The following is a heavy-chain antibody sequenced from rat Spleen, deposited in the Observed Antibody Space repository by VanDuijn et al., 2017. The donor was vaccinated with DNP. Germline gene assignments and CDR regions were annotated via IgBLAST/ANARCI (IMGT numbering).Heavy chain of an antibody. V-gene: IGHV5-22*01. D-gene: IGHD4-3*01. CDR2: IRYDGGTT. CDR1: GFTFSHYD. CDR3: VRWNSGHFDY. J-gene: IGHJ2*01. Sequence: EVQLVESGGGLVQPGRSLKLSCAASGFTFSHYDMAWVRQAPTKGLEWVAYIRYDGGTTKYGDSVKGRFTISRDNAKNTLYLQMNSLRSEDMATYYCVRWNSGHFDYWGQGVMVPVSS.